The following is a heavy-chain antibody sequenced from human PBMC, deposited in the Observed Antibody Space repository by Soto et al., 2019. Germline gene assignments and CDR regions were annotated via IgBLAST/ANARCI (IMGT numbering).Heavy chain of an antibody. CDR3: TTTDVVVPAAITRYYYYYGMDV. CDR1: GFTFSNAW. CDR2: IKSKTDGGTT. D-gene: IGHD2-2*02. V-gene: IGHV3-15*01. Sequence: GGSLRLSCAASGFTFSNAWMSWVRQAPGKGLEWVGHIKSKTDGGTTDYAAPVKGRFTISRDDSKNTLYLQMNSLKTEDTAVYYCTTTDVVVPAAITRYYYYYGMDVWGQGTTVTVSS. J-gene: IGHJ6*02.